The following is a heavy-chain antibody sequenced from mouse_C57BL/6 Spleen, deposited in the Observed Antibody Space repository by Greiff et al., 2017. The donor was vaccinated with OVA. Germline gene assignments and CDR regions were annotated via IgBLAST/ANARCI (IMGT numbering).Heavy chain of an antibody. CDR1: GFSLTSYG. D-gene: IGHD1-1*01. CDR2: IWSGGST. CDR3: AGYYYGSSGFFAY. Sequence: VQLQQSGPGLVQPSQSLSITCTVSGFSLTSYGVHWVRQSPGKGLEWLGVIWSGGSTDYNAAFISRLSISKDNSKSQVFFKMNSLQADDTAIYYCAGYYYGSSGFFAYWGQGTLVTVSA. J-gene: IGHJ3*01. V-gene: IGHV2-2*01.